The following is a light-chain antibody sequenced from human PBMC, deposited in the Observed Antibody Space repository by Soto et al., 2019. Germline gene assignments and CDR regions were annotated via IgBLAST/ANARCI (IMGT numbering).Light chain of an antibody. CDR2: GAS. V-gene: IGKV3-20*01. CDR3: QQYGGSRRT. Sequence: EILLTQSPGTLSLSPGERATLSCRASQSINNNYLAWYQQKRGQAPRLLIYGASSRATGIPVRFSGSGSGKDFPLTIRRLVTDDFAVYYWQQYGGSRRTFSLGTKVEIK. CDR1: QSINNNY. J-gene: IGKJ1*01.